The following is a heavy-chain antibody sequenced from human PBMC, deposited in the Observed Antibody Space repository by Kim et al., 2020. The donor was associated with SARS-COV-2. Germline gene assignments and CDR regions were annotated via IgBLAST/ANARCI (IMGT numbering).Heavy chain of an antibody. Sequence: SETLSLTCTVSGGSISSGGYYWSWIRQHPGKGLEWIGYIYYSGSTYYNPSLKSRVTISVDTSKNQFSLKLSSVTAADTAVYYCASTSFLYSNRNLNWFDPWGQGTLVTVSS. V-gene: IGHV4-31*03. CDR3: ASTSFLYSNRNLNWFDP. CDR2: IYYSGST. J-gene: IGHJ5*02. CDR1: GGSISSGGYY. D-gene: IGHD4-4*01.